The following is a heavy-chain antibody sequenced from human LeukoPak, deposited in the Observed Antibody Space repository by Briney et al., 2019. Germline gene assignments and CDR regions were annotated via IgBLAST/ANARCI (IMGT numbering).Heavy chain of an antibody. J-gene: IGHJ4*02. D-gene: IGHD4-23*01. Sequence: GGSLRLSCAASGFTFSSYAMHWVRQAPGKGLEWVAVISYDGSNKYYADSVKGRFTISRDNSKNTLYLQMNSLRAEDTAVYYCASVPYYGGWDYWGQGTLVTVSS. V-gene: IGHV3-30*04. CDR2: ISYDGSNK. CDR1: GFTFSSYA. CDR3: ASVPYYGGWDY.